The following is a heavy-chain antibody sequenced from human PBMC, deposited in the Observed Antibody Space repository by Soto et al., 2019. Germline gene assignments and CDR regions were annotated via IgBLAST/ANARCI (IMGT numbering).Heavy chain of an antibody. Sequence: QVQLQESGPGLVKPSETLSLTCTVSGGSVSSGRYQWSWIRQSPGKGLEWIGYIYYTGTTNYNPSLKSRVTISVDTSQNQFSLKLTSVTAADTALYFCARLQFYDFWRGSGPMDVWGQGTSVTVSS. D-gene: IGHD3-3*01. V-gene: IGHV4-61*01. CDR2: IYYTGTT. CDR3: ARLQFYDFWRGSGPMDV. CDR1: GGSVSSGRYQ. J-gene: IGHJ6*02.